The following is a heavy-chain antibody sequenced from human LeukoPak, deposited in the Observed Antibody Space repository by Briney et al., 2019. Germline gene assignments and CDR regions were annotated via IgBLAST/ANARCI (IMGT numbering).Heavy chain of an antibody. CDR3: ARHYDVLTGGFDY. D-gene: IGHD3-9*01. J-gene: IGHJ4*02. V-gene: IGHV3-48*01. CDR1: GFTFSRYS. CDR2: ISGSFVTV. Sequence: TGGSLRLSCAASGFTFSRYSMNWVRQAPGKGLEWISYISGSFVTVDYADSVKGRFTISRNNARNSLFLQMNSLRAEDTAVYYCARHYDVLTGGFDYWGQGILVTVSS.